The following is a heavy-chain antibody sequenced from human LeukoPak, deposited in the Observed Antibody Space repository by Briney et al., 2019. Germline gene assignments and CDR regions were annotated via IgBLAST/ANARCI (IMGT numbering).Heavy chain of an antibody. CDR2: IYYSGST. CDR1: GGSISSGSYY. D-gene: IGHD5-18*01. CDR3: ARAEGYSYGFNWFDP. J-gene: IGHJ5*02. V-gene: IGHV4-61*01. Sequence: SETLSLTCTVSGGSISSGSYYWSWIRQPPGKGLEWIGYIYYSGSTNYNPSLKSRVTISVDTSKNQFSLKLSSVTAADTAVYYCARAEGYSYGFNWFDPWGQGTLVTVSS.